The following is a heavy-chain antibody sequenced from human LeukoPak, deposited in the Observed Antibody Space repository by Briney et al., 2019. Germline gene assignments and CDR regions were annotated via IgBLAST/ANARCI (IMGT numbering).Heavy chain of an antibody. CDR3: AKDLSRYCSSTSCSRFDY. CDR2: ISMSSGTK. CDR1: GFNFNRFS. J-gene: IGHJ4*02. V-gene: IGHV3-48*01. D-gene: IGHD2-2*01. Sequence: PGGSLRLSCAASGFNFNRFSMNWVRQAPGTRLEWVSYISMSSGTKYYADSVKGRFTISRDNSKNTLYPQMNSLRAEDTAVYYCAKDLSRYCSSTSCSRFDYWGQGTLVTVSS.